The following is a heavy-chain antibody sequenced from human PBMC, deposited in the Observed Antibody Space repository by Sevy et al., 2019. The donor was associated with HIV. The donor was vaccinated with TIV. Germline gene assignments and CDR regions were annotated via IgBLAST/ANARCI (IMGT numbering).Heavy chain of an antibody. CDR1: GFTVSSNY. J-gene: IGHJ4*02. CDR2: IYSGGRT. V-gene: IGHV3-53*01. D-gene: IGHD1-26*01. Sequence: GGPLRLSCAASGFTVSSNYMNWVRQAPGKGLEWVSVIYSGGRTFYADSVKGRLIISRDSSKNTLYLQMNSLRAEDTAVYYCARDFSIVGATRYFDYWGQGTLVTVSS. CDR3: ARDFSIVGATRYFDY.